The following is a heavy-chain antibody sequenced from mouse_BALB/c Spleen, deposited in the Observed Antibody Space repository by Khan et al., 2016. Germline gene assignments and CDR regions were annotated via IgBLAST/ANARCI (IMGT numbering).Heavy chain of an antibody. J-gene: IGHJ3*01. CDR3: ARGLGRAY. Sequence: EVQLQESGPGLVKPSQSLSLTCTVTGYSITSDYAWNWIRQFPGNKLEWMGYISYSGSTSYNPSLTSRISITRDTSKHQFFLQLNSVTTEDTATYYCARGLGRAYWGQGTLVTVSA. CDR2: ISYSGST. D-gene: IGHD4-1*01. CDR1: GYSITSDYA. V-gene: IGHV3-2*02.